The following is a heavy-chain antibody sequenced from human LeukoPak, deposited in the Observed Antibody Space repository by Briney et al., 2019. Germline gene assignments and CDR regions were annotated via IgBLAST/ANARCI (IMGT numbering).Heavy chain of an antibody. Sequence: SVKVSCEASGGTFSSYAISWVRQAPGQGLEWMGGIIPIFGTANYAQKFQGRVTITADESTSTAYMELSSLRPEDPAVYYCARATAMAQYHYYYGMDVWGKGTTVTVSS. J-gene: IGHJ6*04. CDR3: ARATAMAQYHYYYGMDV. CDR1: GGTFSSYA. D-gene: IGHD5-18*01. V-gene: IGHV1-69*13. CDR2: IIPIFGTA.